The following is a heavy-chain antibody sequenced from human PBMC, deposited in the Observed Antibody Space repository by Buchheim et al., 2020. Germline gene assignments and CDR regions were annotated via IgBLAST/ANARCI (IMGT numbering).Heavy chain of an antibody. CDR2: ISGSGGST. CDR1: GFTFSSYA. Sequence: EVQLLESGGGLVQPGGSLRLSCAASGFTFSSYAMSWVRQAPGKGLEWVSAISGSGGSTYYADSVKGRFTISRDNSKKTLYLQMNSLRAEDTAVYYCAKSFSGSYYPRSWGMDVWGQGTT. D-gene: IGHD1-26*01. V-gene: IGHV3-23*01. J-gene: IGHJ6*02. CDR3: AKSFSGSYYPRSWGMDV.